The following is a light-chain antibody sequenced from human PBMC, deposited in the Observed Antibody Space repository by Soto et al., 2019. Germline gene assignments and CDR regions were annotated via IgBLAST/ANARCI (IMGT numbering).Light chain of an antibody. Sequence: DTQMTQSPSSLSASVGDRVTITCRASQSISSYLNWYQQKPGKAPKLLIYAASSLQSGVPSRFSGSGSGTDFTLTISSLQPEDFATYYCPQSYSTPFTFGPGTKVDIK. CDR1: QSISSY. J-gene: IGKJ3*01. CDR3: PQSYSTPFT. V-gene: IGKV1-39*01. CDR2: AAS.